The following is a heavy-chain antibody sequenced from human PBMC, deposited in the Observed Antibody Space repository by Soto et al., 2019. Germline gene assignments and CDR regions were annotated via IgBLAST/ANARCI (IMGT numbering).Heavy chain of an antibody. CDR1: GGSFSGYY. D-gene: IGHD3-22*01. V-gene: IGHV4-34*09. J-gene: IGHJ4*02. CDR2: INHSGST. CDR3: ARADSSGYTFEH. Sequence: SETLSLTCAVYGGSFSGYYWTWIRQPPGTGLEWIGEINHSGSTNYNPSLKSRLTISLDTSRNQFSLELNSVSAADTAVYYCARADSSGYTFEHWGQGTLVTVSS.